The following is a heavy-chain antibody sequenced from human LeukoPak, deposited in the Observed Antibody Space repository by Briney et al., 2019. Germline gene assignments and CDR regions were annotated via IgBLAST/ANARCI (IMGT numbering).Heavy chain of an antibody. D-gene: IGHD1-26*01. V-gene: IGHV3-11*06. J-gene: IGHJ4*02. Sequence: PGGSLRLSCAASGFTFSDYYMSWIRQAPGKGLECVSYISSSSSYTNYADSVKGRFTISRDNAKNSLYLQMNSLRAEDTAVYYCARGAASGSYYPYFDYWGQGTLVTVSS. CDR1: GFTFSDYY. CDR2: ISSSSSYT. CDR3: ARGAASGSYYPYFDY.